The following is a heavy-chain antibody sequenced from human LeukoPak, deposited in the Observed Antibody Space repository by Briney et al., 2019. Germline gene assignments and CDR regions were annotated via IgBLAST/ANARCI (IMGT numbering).Heavy chain of an antibody. Sequence: SETLSLTCNVSGGSISSGGYYWSWIRQPPGKGLEWIGYNYQSEITYYNPSLKSRATISVDRSKNQLSLKLTSVTAADTAVYYCARDGHSSGWLDYWGQGALITVSS. CDR1: GGSISSGGYY. V-gene: IGHV4-30-2*01. CDR2: NYQSEIT. CDR3: ARDGHSSGWLDY. J-gene: IGHJ4*02. D-gene: IGHD6-19*01.